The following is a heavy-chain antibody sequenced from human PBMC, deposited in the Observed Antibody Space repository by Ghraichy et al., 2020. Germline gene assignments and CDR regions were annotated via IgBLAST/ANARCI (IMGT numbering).Heavy chain of an antibody. V-gene: IGHV4-34*01. D-gene: IGHD3-10*01. CDR1: GGSFSGYY. CDR2: INHSGST. Sequence: SETLSLTCAVYGGSFSGYYWSWIRQPPGKGLEWIGEINHSGSTNYNPSLKSRVTISVDTSKNQFSLKLSSVTAADTAVYYCARGLVLLWFGESQRYYFDYWGQGTLVTVSS. CDR3: ARGLVLLWFGESQRYYFDY. J-gene: IGHJ4*02.